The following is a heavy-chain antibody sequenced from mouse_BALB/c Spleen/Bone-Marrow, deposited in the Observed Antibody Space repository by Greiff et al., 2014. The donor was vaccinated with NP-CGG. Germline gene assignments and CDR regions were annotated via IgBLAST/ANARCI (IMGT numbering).Heavy chain of an antibody. Sequence: VQLKESGGGLVKPGGSLKLSCAASGFTFCGYAMSLVRPTPEKRLGWVASLCSGGSTFYPDSVKGRFTISRDNARNILYLQMSSLRSEDTAMYYCARRKTTILTTFYWYFDVWGAGTTVTVSS. D-gene: IGHD2-5*01. CDR2: LCSGGST. CDR3: ARRKTTILTTFYWYFDV. V-gene: IGHV5-6-5*01. J-gene: IGHJ1*01. CDR1: GFTFCGYA.